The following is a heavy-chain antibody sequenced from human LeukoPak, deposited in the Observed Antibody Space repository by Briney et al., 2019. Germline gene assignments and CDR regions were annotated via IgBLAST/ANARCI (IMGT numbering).Heavy chain of an antibody. D-gene: IGHD3-22*01. CDR2: ISSSGTTI. Sequence: PGGSLRLSCAASGFTFSDYYMSWIRQAPGKGLEWVSYISSSGTTIYYADSVKGRFTISRGNAKNSLYLQMNSLRAEDTAVYYRARESYYYDSSGYYVYYFDYWGQGTLVTVSS. J-gene: IGHJ4*02. V-gene: IGHV3-11*01. CDR3: ARESYYYDSSGYYVYYFDY. CDR1: GFTFSDYY.